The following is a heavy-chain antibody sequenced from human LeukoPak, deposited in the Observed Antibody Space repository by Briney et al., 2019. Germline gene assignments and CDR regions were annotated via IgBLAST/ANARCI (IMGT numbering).Heavy chain of an antibody. CDR3: AKEIGDPDY. CDR2: ITSRDGRT. V-gene: IGHV3-23*01. Sequence: GGSLRLTCAAPEFTYSRYAMTWVRQAPGKGLEWVSSITSRDGRTSYADSVKGRFTISRDNSRNTVFLQMNSLRADDTAIYYCAKEIGDPDYWGQGTLVTVSS. CDR1: EFTYSRYA. D-gene: IGHD2/OR15-2a*01. J-gene: IGHJ4*02.